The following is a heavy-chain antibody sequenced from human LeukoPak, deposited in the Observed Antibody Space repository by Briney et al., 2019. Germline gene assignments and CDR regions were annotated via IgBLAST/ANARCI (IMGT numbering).Heavy chain of an antibody. CDR2: ISYDGSNK. D-gene: IGHD3-16*01. V-gene: IGHV3-30*04. CDR1: GFTFSSYA. Sequence: GGSLRLSCAASGFTFSSYAMHWVRQAPGKGLEWVAVISYDGSNKYYADSVKGRFTISRDNSKNTLYLQMNSLRAEDTAVYYCARARDGGAPWFDPWGQGTLVTVSS. J-gene: IGHJ5*02. CDR3: ARARDGGAPWFDP.